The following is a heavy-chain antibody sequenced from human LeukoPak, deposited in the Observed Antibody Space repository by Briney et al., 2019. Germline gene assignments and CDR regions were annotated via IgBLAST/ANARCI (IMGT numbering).Heavy chain of an antibody. CDR2: ISWSSGNI. J-gene: IGHJ6*02. CDR3: ARDAWRRAFNYGMDV. D-gene: IGHD5-12*01. Sequence: GGSLRLSCAASGFTFDDYAMHWVRQAPGKCLEWVAGISWSSGNIGYADSVKGRFTISRDNAENSLHLQMNSLRTEDTALYFCARDAWRRAFNYGMDVWGQGTTVAVSS. V-gene: IGHV3-9*01. CDR1: GFTFDDYA.